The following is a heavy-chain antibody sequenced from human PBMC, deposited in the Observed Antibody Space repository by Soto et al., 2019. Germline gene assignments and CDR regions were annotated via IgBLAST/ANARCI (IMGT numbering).Heavy chain of an antibody. CDR1: GFTFSAYW. V-gene: IGHV3-7*01. CDR2: INEDGSEY. D-gene: IGHD1-1*01. Sequence: EVHLEESGGGLVQPGGSLRLSCAASGFTFSAYWMNWVRQAPGKGLEWVANINEDGSEYNDVASVKGRVTISRDNAKNSLFLQMNALRVEDTAVYYCARTGDGHHDFLDYWGQGILVSVSS. J-gene: IGHJ4*02. CDR3: ARTGDGHHDFLDY.